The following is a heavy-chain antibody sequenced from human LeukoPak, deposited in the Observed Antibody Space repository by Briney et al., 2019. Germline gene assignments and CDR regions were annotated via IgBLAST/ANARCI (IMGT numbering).Heavy chain of an antibody. CDR1: GYTFSDYY. J-gene: IGHJ4*02. D-gene: IGHD3-22*01. CDR3: ARGPPADYYDRSGFYPCFDY. V-gene: IGHV1-2*02. Sequence: GASVKVSCKASGYTFSDYYMHWVRQAPGQGLEWMGWINPNNGGTNYAQKFQGRVTMTRDTSISTAYMELIRLRSDDTAVYYCARGPPADYYDRSGFYPCFDYWGQGALVTVSS. CDR2: INPNNGGT.